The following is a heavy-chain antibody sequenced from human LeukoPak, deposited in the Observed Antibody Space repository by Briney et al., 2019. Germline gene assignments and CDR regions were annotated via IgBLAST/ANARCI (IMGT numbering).Heavy chain of an antibody. D-gene: IGHD3-16*01. V-gene: IGHV4-59*12. Sequence: PSETLSLTCTVSGGSISSYYWSWIRQSPGKGLEWIGYIYYSGSTNYNPSLKSRVTISVDTSKNQFSLKLSSVTAADTAVYYCAREAGTTFGRAYYYYMDVWGKGTTVTVSS. CDR3: AREAGTTFGRAYYYYMDV. CDR2: IYYSGST. CDR1: GGSISSYY. J-gene: IGHJ6*03.